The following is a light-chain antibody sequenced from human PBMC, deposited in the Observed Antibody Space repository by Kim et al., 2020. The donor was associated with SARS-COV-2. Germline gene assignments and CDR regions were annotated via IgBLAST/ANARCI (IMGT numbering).Light chain of an antibody. CDR3: QVWDSSSDHPGV. V-gene: IGLV3-21*04. Sequence: SYELTQPPSVSVAPGKTASITCGGNNIASKSVHWCQQKPGQAPVLVIYFDSDRPSGIPERFSGSNSGNTATLTISRVEAGDEADYYCQVWDSSSDHPGVFGGGTQLTVL. J-gene: IGLJ2*01. CDR1: NIASKS. CDR2: FDS.